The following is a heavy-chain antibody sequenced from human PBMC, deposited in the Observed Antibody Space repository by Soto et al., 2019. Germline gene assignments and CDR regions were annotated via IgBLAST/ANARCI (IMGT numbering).Heavy chain of an antibody. CDR2: ISYDGSNK. Sequence: QVPLVESGGGVVQPGRSLRLSCAASGFTFSSYAMHWVRQAPGKGLEWVAVISYDGSNKYYADSVKGRFTISRDNSKNTLYLQMNSLRAEDTAVYYCARPQIVVVGNDAFDIWGQGTMVTVSS. CDR3: ARPQIVVVGNDAFDI. V-gene: IGHV3-30-3*01. D-gene: IGHD3-22*01. CDR1: GFTFSSYA. J-gene: IGHJ3*02.